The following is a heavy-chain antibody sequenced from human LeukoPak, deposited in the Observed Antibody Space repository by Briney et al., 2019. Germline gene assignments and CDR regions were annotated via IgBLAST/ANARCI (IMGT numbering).Heavy chain of an antibody. CDR3: ARDDDY. Sequence: PSETLSLTCTVSGDSISGSRYYWAWIRQPPGKGLEWIGSIYYSGSTYYNPSLKSRVTISVDTSKNQFSLKLSSVTAADTAVYYCARDDDYWGQGTLVTVSS. CDR2: IYYSGST. CDR1: GDSISGSRYY. V-gene: IGHV4-39*07. J-gene: IGHJ4*02.